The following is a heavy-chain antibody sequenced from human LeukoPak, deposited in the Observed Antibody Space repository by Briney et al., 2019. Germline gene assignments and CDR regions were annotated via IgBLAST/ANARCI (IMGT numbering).Heavy chain of an antibody. CDR3: ARGRSTYYDILTGCLFDY. CDR2: INHSGST. V-gene: IGHV4-34*01. Sequence: SETLSLACAVYGGTFSGYYWSWIRQPPGKGLEWIGEINHSGSTNYNPSLKSRVTISVDTSKNQFSLKLSSVTAADTAVYYCARGRSTYYDILTGCLFDYWGQGTLVTVSS. CDR1: GGTFSGYY. D-gene: IGHD3-9*01. J-gene: IGHJ4*02.